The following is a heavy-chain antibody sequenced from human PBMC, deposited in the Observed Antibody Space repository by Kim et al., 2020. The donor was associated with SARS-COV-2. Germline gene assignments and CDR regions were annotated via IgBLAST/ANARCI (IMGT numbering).Heavy chain of an antibody. D-gene: IGHD6-19*01. V-gene: IGHV6-1*01. J-gene: IGHJ5*02. Sequence: SQTLSLTCTISGDSVASNTNAVSWNWIRQSPSRGLEWLGRTYYTSRWIHDYAVPVHSRITVNPDTSRNLFSLQLNSVTPEDTAVYYCARVTGGSGWSWGQGTLVTVSS. CDR2: TYYTSRWIH. CDR1: GDSVASNTNA. CDR3: ARVTGGSGWS.